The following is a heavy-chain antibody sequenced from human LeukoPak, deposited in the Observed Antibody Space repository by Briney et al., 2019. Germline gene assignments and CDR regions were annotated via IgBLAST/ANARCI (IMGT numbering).Heavy chain of an antibody. CDR2: INAGNGNT. J-gene: IGHJ5*02. Sequence: GASVKVSCKTSGYTFTSYAMHWVRQAPGQRLEWMGWINAGNGNTKYSQKFQGRVTITRDTSASTAYMELSSLRSEDRAVYYCARDPTYCSSTSCPSRFDPWGQGTLVTVSS. D-gene: IGHD2-2*01. V-gene: IGHV1-3*01. CDR3: ARDPTYCSSTSCPSRFDP. CDR1: GYTFTSYA.